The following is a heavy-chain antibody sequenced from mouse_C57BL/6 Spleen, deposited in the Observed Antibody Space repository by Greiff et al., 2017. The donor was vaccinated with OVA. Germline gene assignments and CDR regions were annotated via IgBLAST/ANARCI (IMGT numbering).Heavy chain of an antibody. Sequence: VQLQQPGAELVRPGTSVKLSCKASGYTFTSYWMHWVKQRPGQGLEWIGVIDPSDSYTNYNQKFKGKATLTVDTSSSTAYMQLSSLTSEDSAVYYCARRREGFDYWGQGTTLTVSS. J-gene: IGHJ2*01. CDR3: ARRREGFDY. V-gene: IGHV1-59*01. CDR1: GYTFTSYW. CDR2: IDPSDSYT.